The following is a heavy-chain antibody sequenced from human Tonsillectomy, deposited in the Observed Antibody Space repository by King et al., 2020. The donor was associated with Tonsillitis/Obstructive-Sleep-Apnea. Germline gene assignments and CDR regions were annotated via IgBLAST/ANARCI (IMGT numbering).Heavy chain of an antibody. CDR2: ISYHGVNE. V-gene: IGHV3-30*10. D-gene: IGHD6-19*01. CDR1: GFTFSSYA. J-gene: IGHJ4*02. CDR3: ARDRSGWPPEYFVY. Sequence: VQLVESGGGVVQPGRSLRLSCVASGFTFSSYALHWVRQAPGKGLEWVALISYHGVNEYYTDSVKGRFTISRDNSKNTLFLQMNLLRPEDTAVYYCARDRSGWPPEYFVYWGQGILVTVSS.